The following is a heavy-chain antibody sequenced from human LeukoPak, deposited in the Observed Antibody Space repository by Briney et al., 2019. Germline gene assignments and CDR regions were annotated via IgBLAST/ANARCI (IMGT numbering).Heavy chain of an antibody. CDR3: ARDGNPLVVAGTLDNWFDP. D-gene: IGHD6-19*01. V-gene: IGHV4-59*01. Sequence: RASETLSLTCTVSGGSISSYYWSWIRQPPGKGLEWIGYIYYSGSTNYNPSLKSRVTISVDTSKNQFSLKLSSVTAADTAVYYCARDGNPLVVAGTLDNWFDPWGQGTLVTVSS. J-gene: IGHJ5*02. CDR1: GGSISSYY. CDR2: IYYSGST.